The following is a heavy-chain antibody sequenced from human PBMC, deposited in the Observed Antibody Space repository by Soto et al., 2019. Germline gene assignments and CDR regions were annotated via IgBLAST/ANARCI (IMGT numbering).Heavy chain of an antibody. J-gene: IGHJ1*01. CDR2: IYDSGST. CDR1: GGSISSYY. V-gene: IGHV4-59*01. CDR3: ASGYCGGGSCLFQP. D-gene: IGHD2-15*01. Sequence: QVQLQESGPGLVKPSETLSLTCSVSGGSISSYYWSWIRQPPGKGLEWIGYIYDSGSTNYNPSLKFLVTISVDTSKNQVSRKLSSVTAADTAVYYCASGYCGGGSCLFQPWGQGTLVIVSS.